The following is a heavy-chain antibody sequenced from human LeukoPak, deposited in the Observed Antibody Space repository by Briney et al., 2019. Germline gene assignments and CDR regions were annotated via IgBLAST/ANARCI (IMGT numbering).Heavy chain of an antibody. Sequence: PGGPLRLSCAASGFTFSRFWISWVRQAPGKGLEWVANIKQDGSEKYYVDSVKGRFTISRDNAKNSRYLQMNSLRGEDTAVFYCARVSCTNGVCYGFDYWGQGTLVTVSS. J-gene: IGHJ4*02. CDR2: IKQDGSEK. CDR3: ARVSCTNGVCYGFDY. V-gene: IGHV3-7*01. CDR1: GFTFSRFW. D-gene: IGHD2-8*01.